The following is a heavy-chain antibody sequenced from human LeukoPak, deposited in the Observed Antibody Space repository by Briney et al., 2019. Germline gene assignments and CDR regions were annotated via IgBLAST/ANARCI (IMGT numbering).Heavy chain of an antibody. V-gene: IGHV3-23*01. CDR1: GFTFSSYA. CDR2: ISGSGGST. J-gene: IGHJ3*02. Sequence: GGSLRLSCAASGFTFSSYAMSWVRQAPGKGLEWVSAISGSGGSTYYADSVKGRFTISRDNSKNTLYLQMNSLRAEDTAVYYCAKDDASVVVAGLDAFEIWGQGTMVTVSS. D-gene: IGHD2-15*01. CDR3: AKDDASVVVAGLDAFEI.